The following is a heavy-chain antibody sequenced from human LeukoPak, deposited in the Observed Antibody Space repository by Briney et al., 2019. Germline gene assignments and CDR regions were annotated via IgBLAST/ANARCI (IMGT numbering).Heavy chain of an antibody. D-gene: IGHD3-10*01. CDR2: INHSGST. Sequence: SETLSLTCAVYGGSFSGYYWSWIRQPPGKWLEWIGEINHSGSTNYNPSLKSRVTISVDTSKNQFSLKLSSVTAADTAVYYCARGHSGIPIDYWGQGTLVTVSS. CDR1: GGSFSGYY. CDR3: ARGHSGIPIDY. J-gene: IGHJ4*02. V-gene: IGHV4-34*01.